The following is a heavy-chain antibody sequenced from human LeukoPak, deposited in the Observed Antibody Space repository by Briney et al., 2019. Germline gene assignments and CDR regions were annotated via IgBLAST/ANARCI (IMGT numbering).Heavy chain of an antibody. Sequence: GASVKVSCKASGYTFTSHGISWVRQAPGQGLEWMGWISAYNGNTNYAQKLQGRVTMTTDTSTSTAHMELKSLRSDDTAVYYCARDLVSCSSTSCHPPYYFDYWGQGTLVTVSS. CDR2: ISAYNGNT. CDR3: ARDLVSCSSTSCHPPYYFDY. J-gene: IGHJ4*02. D-gene: IGHD2-2*01. CDR1: GYTFTSHG. V-gene: IGHV1-18*01.